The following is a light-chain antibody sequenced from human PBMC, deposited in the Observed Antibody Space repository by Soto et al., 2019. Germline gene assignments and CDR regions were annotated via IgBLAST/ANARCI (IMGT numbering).Light chain of an antibody. Sequence: DIQLTQSPSFLSASVGDRVTMTCRASQDISSHLAWYQQKPGKAPKLLIYAASTLQSGIPSGFSGSGSGTEFTLTISSLQPEDCATYYCQQVKSYPRTFGGGTKVEIK. V-gene: IGKV1-9*01. J-gene: IGKJ4*01. CDR3: QQVKSYPRT. CDR2: AAS. CDR1: QDISSH.